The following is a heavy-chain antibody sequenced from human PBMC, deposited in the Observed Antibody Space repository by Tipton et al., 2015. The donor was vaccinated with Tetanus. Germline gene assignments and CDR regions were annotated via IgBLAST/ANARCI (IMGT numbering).Heavy chain of an antibody. D-gene: IGHD5-24*01. J-gene: IGHJ4*02. V-gene: IGHV3-48*02. Sequence: AASGFTFTSYSMNWVRQAPGKGLEWVSYISYSSGTIYYADSVQGRFTISRDNAKNSLYLQMNSLRDEDTAVYYCARDSTHRRDGYNDFDYWGQGTLVTVSS. CDR2: ISYSSGTI. CDR1: GFTFTSYS. CDR3: ARDSTHRRDGYNDFDY.